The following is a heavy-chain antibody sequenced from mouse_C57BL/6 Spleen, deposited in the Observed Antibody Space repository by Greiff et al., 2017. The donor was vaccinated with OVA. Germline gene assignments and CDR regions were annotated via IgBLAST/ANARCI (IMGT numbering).Heavy chain of an antibody. CDR2: IYPGSGNT. CDR3: ASYYGSRGWYFDV. V-gene: IGHV1-76*01. D-gene: IGHD1-1*01. Sequence: VQLQQSGAELVRPGASVKLSCKASGYTFTDYYINWVKQRPGQGLEWIARIYPGSGNTYYNEKFKGKATLTAEKSSSTAYMQLSSLTSEDSAVYFCASYYGSRGWYFDVWGTGTTVTVSS. CDR1: GYTFTDYY. J-gene: IGHJ1*03.